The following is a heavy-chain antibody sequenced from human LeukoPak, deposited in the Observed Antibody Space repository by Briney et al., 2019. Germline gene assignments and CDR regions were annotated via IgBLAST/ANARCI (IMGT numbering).Heavy chain of an antibody. V-gene: IGHV1-69*01. D-gene: IGHD6-13*01. Sequence: SVKVSCKASGGNFRNYGFHWVRQAPGQGLEWMGGMLPIFGTANYAQKFQGRVTITADESSNTAFLDLSSLTSEDTAVYYCATDPNPYSSTSGYFDFWGQGTLVTVSS. CDR3: ATDPNPYSSTSGYFDF. J-gene: IGHJ4*02. CDR2: MLPIFGTA. CDR1: GGNFRNYG.